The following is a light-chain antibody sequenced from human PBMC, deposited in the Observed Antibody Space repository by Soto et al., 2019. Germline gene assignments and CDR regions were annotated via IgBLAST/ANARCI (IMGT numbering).Light chain of an antibody. CDR3: SADTSSSTRV. V-gene: IGLV2-14*01. CDR2: DVS. CDR1: RSDVGGYNY. J-gene: IGLJ2*01. Sequence: QSALPQPASVSGSSGQSITISCTGTRSDVGGYNYVSWYQQHPGTAPKLMIYDVSNRPSGVSNRFSGSKSGNTASLTISGLQAEDEAEYYCSADTSSSTRVFGGGTKLTVL.